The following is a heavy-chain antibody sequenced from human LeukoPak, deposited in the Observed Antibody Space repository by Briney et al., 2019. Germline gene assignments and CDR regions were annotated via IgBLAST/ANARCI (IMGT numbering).Heavy chain of an antibody. V-gene: IGHV1-8*01. J-gene: IGHJ4*02. Sequence: GASVKVSCKASGYTFTSYDINWVRQATGQGLEWMGWMNPNSGNTGYAQKFQGRVTMTRNTSISTAYMELSSLRSEDTAVYYCARGIRIRHYYGSGSYLGYWRQGTLVTVSS. CDR1: GYTFTSYD. D-gene: IGHD3-10*01. CDR2: MNPNSGNT. CDR3: ARGIRIRHYYGSGSYLGY.